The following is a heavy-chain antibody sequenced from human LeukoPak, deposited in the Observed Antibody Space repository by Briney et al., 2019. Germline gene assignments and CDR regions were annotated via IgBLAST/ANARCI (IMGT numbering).Heavy chain of an antibody. D-gene: IGHD1-26*01. V-gene: IGHV3-7*01. Sequence: GGSLRLSCAASGFTYSSYWMSWVCQAPGKGLEWVANIKEDESEKDYVDSVKGRFTISRDNAKNSLYLQINSLRAEDTAVYYCARGGSFGSFDYWGQGTLVTVSS. CDR3: ARGGSFGSFDY. CDR2: IKEDESEK. J-gene: IGHJ4*02. CDR1: GFTYSSYW.